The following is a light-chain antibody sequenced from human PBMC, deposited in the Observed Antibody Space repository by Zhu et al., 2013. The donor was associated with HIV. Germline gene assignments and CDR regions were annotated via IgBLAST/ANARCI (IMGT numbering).Light chain of an antibody. V-gene: IGKV3-11*01. Sequence: EIVLTQSPATLSLSPGERATLSCRASQSVSRSLAWYQQKPGQAPRLLIYDVSNRATGIPGRFSGSGSGTDFTLTISSLEPEDFAIYYCQQRNNWPPVFTFGPGTKVDIK. CDR3: QQRNNWPPVFT. J-gene: IGKJ3*01. CDR2: DVS. CDR1: QSVSRS.